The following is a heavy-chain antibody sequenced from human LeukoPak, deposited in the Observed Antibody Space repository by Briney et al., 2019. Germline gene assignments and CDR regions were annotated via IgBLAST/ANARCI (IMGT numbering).Heavy chain of an antibody. V-gene: IGHV3-23*01. CDR3: AKPLSGSYLSGLKSFNY. J-gene: IGHJ4*02. Sequence: PGGTLRLSCAASGFTFSSYGMSWVRQAPGKGLEWVSAISGSGGSTYYADSVKGRFTISRDNSKNTLYLQMNSLRAEDTAVYYCAKPLSGSYLSGLKSFNYWGQGTLVTVSS. CDR2: ISGSGGST. D-gene: IGHD1-26*01. CDR1: GFTFSSYG.